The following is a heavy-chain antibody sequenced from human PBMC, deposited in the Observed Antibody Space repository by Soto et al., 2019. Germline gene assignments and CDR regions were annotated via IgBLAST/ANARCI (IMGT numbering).Heavy chain of an antibody. D-gene: IGHD3-10*01. CDR3: AREIMVRGVISKTDAFDI. CDR2: IIPILGIA. V-gene: IGHV1-69*04. J-gene: IGHJ3*02. CDR1: GGTFSSYT. Sequence: SVKVSCKASGGTFSSYTISWVRQAPGQGLEWMGRIIPILGIANYAQKFQGRVTITADKSTSTAYMELSSLRSEDTAVYYCAREIMVRGVISKTDAFDIWGQGTMVTVSS.